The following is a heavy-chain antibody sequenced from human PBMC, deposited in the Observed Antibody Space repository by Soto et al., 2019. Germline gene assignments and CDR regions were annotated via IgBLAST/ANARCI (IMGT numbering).Heavy chain of an antibody. CDR2: INHSGST. CDR3: ARSPSMVRGVIMDY. J-gene: IGHJ4*02. D-gene: IGHD3-10*01. Sequence: PSETLSLTCTVSGDSINTPHYYWSWIRQPPGKGLEWIGEINHSGSTNYNPSLKSRVTISVDTSKNQFSLKLSSMTAADAAVYYCARSPSMVRGVIMDYWGQGTLVTSPQ. V-gene: IGHV4-39*07. CDR1: GDSINTPHYY.